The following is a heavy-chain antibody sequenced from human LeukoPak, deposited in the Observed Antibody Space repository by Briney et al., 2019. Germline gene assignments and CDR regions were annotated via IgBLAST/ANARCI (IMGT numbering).Heavy chain of an antibody. CDR3: ARGQQGRYFDWLLTSTTGYYYMDV. J-gene: IGHJ6*03. D-gene: IGHD3-9*01. V-gene: IGHV3-48*01. Sequence: PGGSLRLSCVASGFTFSSYGMNWVRQAPGKGLEWVSYISSSGSTIYYADSVKGRFTISRDNSKNTLYLQMNSLRAEDTAVYYCARGQQGRYFDWLLTSTTGYYYMDVWGKGTTVTISS. CDR2: ISSSGSTI. CDR1: GFTFSSYG.